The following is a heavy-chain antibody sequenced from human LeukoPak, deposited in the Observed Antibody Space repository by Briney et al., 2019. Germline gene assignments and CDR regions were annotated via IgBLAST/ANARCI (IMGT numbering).Heavy chain of an antibody. V-gene: IGHV4-39*01. CDR3: ARHGSXGWXIDY. D-gene: IGHD6-19*01. CDR1: GGSISSSSYV. Sequence: SETLSLTCTVSGGSISSSSYVWRGLRQPPGRGLECIGSIYYSASTYYNPSLKSRVTISTDTSKNQFSLKLSSVTAADTAVYYCARHGSXGWXIDYWGQGTLVTVSS. CDR2: IYYSAST. J-gene: IGHJ4*02.